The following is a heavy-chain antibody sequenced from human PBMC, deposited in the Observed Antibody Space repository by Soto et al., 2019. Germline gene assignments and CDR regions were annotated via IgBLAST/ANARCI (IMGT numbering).Heavy chain of an antibody. D-gene: IGHD2-15*01. Sequence: ASVKVSCKASGYTFTRYTMNWVRQAPGQRLEWMGWINPDNGNTKSSQKFQDRVIITTDTSESTAYMDLSSLRSEDTAVYYCARGIATGQLDPWGQGTLVTVSS. V-gene: IGHV1-3*01. J-gene: IGHJ5*02. CDR1: GYTFTRYT. CDR2: INPDNGNT. CDR3: ARGIATGQLDP.